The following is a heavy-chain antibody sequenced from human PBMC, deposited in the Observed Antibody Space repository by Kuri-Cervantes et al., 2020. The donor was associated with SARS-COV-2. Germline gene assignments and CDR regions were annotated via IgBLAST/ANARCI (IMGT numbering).Heavy chain of an antibody. Sequence: GGSLRLSCAASGFTFSSYGMHWVRQAPGKGLEWVAVISYDGTNKYYADSVKGRFTISRDNSKNTLYLQMNSLRAEDTAVYYCAKDLRLLWFGELLYWGQGTLVTVSS. CDR2: ISYDGTNK. CDR3: AKDLRLLWFGELLY. CDR1: GFTFSSYG. D-gene: IGHD3-10*01. J-gene: IGHJ4*02. V-gene: IGHV3-30*18.